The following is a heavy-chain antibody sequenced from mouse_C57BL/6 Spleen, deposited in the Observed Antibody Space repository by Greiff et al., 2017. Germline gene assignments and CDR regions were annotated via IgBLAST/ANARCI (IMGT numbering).Heavy chain of an antibody. CDR1: GFTFSSYA. CDR2: ISDGGSYT. D-gene: IGHD1-3*01. V-gene: IGHV5-4*01. J-gene: IGHJ2*01. Sequence: EVKLMESGGGLVKPGGSLKLSCAASGFTFSSYAMSWVRQTPEKRLEWVATISDGGSYTYYPDNVKVRFTISRDNAKNNLYLLMSHLKSEDTAMYYCARDNYYFDYWGQGTTLTVSS. CDR3: ARDNYYFDY.